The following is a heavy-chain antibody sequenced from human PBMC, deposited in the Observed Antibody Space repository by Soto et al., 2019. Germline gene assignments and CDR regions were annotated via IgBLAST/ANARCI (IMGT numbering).Heavy chain of an antibody. CDR1: GFTFSSYG. CDR3: AKNYDFWGGYADY. CDR2: ISYDGSNE. Sequence: ESGGGVVQPGRSLRLSCAASGFTFSSYGMHWVRQAPGKGLEWVAAISYDGSNEYYADSVRGRFTISRDNSKNTVYLEMNSLRAEDTAVFYCAKNYDFWGGYADYWGQGTLVTVSS. J-gene: IGHJ4*02. D-gene: IGHD3-3*01. V-gene: IGHV3-30*18.